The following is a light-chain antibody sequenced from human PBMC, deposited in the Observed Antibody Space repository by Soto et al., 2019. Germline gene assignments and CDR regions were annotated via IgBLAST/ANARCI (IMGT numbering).Light chain of an antibody. Sequence: DIQMTQSPSTLSASVGDTVTITCRASQSINNWLAWYQQMPGQAPKLLIFQASILESGVPSRFSGSVSGTEFTLIITSLQPDECAAYYFQRYNTYSYAFGQGTKLEIK. CDR1: QSINNW. CDR3: QRYNTYSYA. CDR2: QAS. V-gene: IGKV1-5*03. J-gene: IGKJ2*01.